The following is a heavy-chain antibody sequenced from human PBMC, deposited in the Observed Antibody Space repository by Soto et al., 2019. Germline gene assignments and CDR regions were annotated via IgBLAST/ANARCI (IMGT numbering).Heavy chain of an antibody. Sequence: QVQLVQSGAEVKEPGSSVKVSCKASGGGNLRDYRTTWVRRAPGQGLEWMGGIIPKLGSANYAQNFQGRVTITADESTNTVYMELRSLRYDDTAVYYCARGADGYNLGAVYWGQGTPVTVSS. CDR3: ARGADGYNLGAVY. V-gene: IGHV1-69*01. CDR1: GGGNLRDYR. J-gene: IGHJ4*02. CDR2: IIPKLGSA. D-gene: IGHD5-12*01.